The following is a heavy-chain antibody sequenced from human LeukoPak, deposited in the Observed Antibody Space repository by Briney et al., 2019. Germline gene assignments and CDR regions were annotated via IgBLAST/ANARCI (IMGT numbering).Heavy chain of an antibody. J-gene: IGHJ6*03. D-gene: IGHD5-12*01. V-gene: IGHV4-59*01. CDR1: GDSISGYY. CDR3: ARGAGYSREVNYYHYMDV. CDR2: IYHSGST. Sequence: SETVSLTCTVSGDSISGYYWSWIRQPPGRGLEWIGYIYHSGSTNYNPSLKSRVTISVDTSKNQFSLKLSSVTAADTAVYYCARGAGYSREVNYYHYMDVWGKGTTVTVSS.